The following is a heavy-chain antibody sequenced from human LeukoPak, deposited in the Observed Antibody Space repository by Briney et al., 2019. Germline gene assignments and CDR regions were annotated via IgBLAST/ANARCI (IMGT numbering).Heavy chain of an antibody. CDR3: ARGNYYGSGILDV. CDR1: GGSISSYY. Sequence: SETLSLTCTVSGGSISSYYWSWIRQPPGKGLEWIGYIYYSGSTNYNPSLKSRVTISVDTSKNQFSLKLSSVTAADTAVYYCARGNYYGSGILDVWGPGTTVTVSS. CDR2: IYYSGST. J-gene: IGHJ6*02. V-gene: IGHV4-59*01. D-gene: IGHD3-10*01.